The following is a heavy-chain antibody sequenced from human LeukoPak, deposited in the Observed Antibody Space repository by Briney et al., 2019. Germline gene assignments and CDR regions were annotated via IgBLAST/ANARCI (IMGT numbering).Heavy chain of an antibody. CDR3: ARQGYSAYEILDY. J-gene: IGHJ4*02. Sequence: SSETLSLTCTVSGGSISSYYWSWLRQPPGKGLEWIGYIYYSGSTNYSPSLKSRVTISVDTSKNQFSLKLSSVTAADTAVYYCARQGYSAYEILDYWGQGTLVTVSS. V-gene: IGHV4-59*08. D-gene: IGHD5-12*01. CDR1: GGSISSYY. CDR2: IYYSGST.